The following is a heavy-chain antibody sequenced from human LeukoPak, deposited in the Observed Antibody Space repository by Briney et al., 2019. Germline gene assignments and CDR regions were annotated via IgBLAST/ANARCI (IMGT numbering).Heavy chain of an antibody. J-gene: IGHJ4*02. CDR2: IKQDGSEK. V-gene: IGHV3-7*01. CDR1: GFTFSSYW. D-gene: IGHD3-10*01. CDR3: ARLPAMLRVDFDY. Sequence: PGGSLRLSCAASGFTFSSYWMSWVRQAPGKGLEWVANIKQDGSEKYYVDSVKGRFTISRDNAKNSLYLQMNSLRAEDTAVYYCARLPAMLRVDFDYWGQGTLVTVSS.